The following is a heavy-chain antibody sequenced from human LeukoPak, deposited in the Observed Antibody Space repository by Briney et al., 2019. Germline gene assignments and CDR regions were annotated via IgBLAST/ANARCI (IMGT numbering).Heavy chain of an antibody. Sequence: GGSLRLTCAASGFTFSTYWMSWVRQAPGKGLEWLANIKEDGSEKYYVDSVKGRFTISRDNAKNSLYLQINSLRAEDTGVYYCGRSRIQTRYSGYKWGQGTLVTVSS. J-gene: IGHJ4*02. CDR3: GRSRIQTRYSGYK. V-gene: IGHV3-7*01. D-gene: IGHD3-9*01. CDR2: IKEDGSEK. CDR1: GFTFSTYW.